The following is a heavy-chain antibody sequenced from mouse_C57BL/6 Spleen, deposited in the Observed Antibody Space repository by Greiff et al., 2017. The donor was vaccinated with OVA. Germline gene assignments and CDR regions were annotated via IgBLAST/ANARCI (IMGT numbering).Heavy chain of an antibody. CDR2: INPSNGGT. V-gene: IGHV1-53*01. J-gene: IGHJ1*03. D-gene: IGHD2-1*01. CDR1: GYTFTSYW. Sequence: QVQLQQSGTELVKPGASVKLSCKASGYTFTSYWMHWVKQRPGQGLEWIGNINPSNGGTNYNEKFKSKATLTVDKSSSTAYMQLSSLTSEDSAVYYCARGGNFYWYFDVWGTGTTVTVSS. CDR3: ARGGNFYWYFDV.